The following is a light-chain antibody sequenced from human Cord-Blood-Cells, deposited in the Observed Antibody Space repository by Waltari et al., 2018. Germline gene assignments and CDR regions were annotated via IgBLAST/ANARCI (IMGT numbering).Light chain of an antibody. CDR2: KDS. Sequence: SYELPPPPSVSVSPGQTASITCPEDALPTQYAYWYQQKPGQAPVLVIYKDSERPSGIPERFSGSSSGTTVTLTISGVQAEDEADYYCQSADSSGTYYVFGTGTKVTVL. V-gene: IGLV3-25*03. CDR3: QSADSSGTYYV. J-gene: IGLJ1*01. CDR1: ALPTQY.